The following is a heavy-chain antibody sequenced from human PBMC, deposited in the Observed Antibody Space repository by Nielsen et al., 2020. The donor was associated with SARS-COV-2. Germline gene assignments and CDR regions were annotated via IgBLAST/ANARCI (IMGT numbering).Heavy chain of an antibody. V-gene: IGHV3-11*04. CDR3: ARDGSLYGDYRPVLSFDI. J-gene: IGHJ3*02. CDR1: GFTFRNYY. Sequence: GGSLRLSCAASGFTFRNYYMSWIRQAPGKGLEWISYISSSGNTIYFADSVKGRFTISRDNAKNSLYLQMDSLRAEDTAVYYCARDGSLYGDYRPVLSFDIWGQGTMVSVSS. CDR2: ISSSGNTI. D-gene: IGHD4-17*01.